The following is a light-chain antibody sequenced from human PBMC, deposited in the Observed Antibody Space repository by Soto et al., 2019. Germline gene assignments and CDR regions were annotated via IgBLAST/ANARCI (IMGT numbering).Light chain of an antibody. CDR1: SSNIGAGYD. CDR3: QSYDSSLGGSV. J-gene: IGLJ3*02. Sequence: QSVLTQPPSVSGAPGQTVTISCTGSSSNIGAGYDVSWYQQLPGTAPKLLIFGDTNRPSGVPDRFSGSHSGASASLAISGLQAEDEGDYYCQSYDSSLGGSVFGGGTKVTVL. V-gene: IGLV1-40*01. CDR2: GDT.